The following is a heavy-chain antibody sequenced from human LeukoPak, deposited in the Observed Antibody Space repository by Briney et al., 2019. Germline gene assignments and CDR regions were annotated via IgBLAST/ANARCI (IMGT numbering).Heavy chain of an antibody. D-gene: IGHD4-17*01. J-gene: IGHJ4*02. CDR2: ISGYNGNT. CDR1: VYTFTSYG. CDR3: ARVGEDYGDYGYPDY. Sequence: EASVNVSCKPSVYTFTSYGIIWVRQSPGQGLEWMGWISGYNGNTNYAQKFQGRVTMTTDTSTSTAYMELRSLRSDDTAVYYCARVGEDYGDYGYPDYWRQGTLVTVSS. V-gene: IGHV1-18*01.